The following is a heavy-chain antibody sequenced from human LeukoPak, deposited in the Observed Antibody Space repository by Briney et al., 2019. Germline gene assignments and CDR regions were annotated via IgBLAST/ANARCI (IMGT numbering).Heavy chain of an antibody. Sequence: GGSLRLSCSASGFTFSDYDMNWVRQAPGKGLEWVSSISGLSTHIYYGDPVKGRFSISRDNAKNSVYLQMNSLGVEDTAIYYCGRAFPPLRTSSAGDLWGQGILVTVSS. CDR1: GFTFSDYD. D-gene: IGHD3-16*01. V-gene: IGHV3-69-1*02. J-gene: IGHJ4*02. CDR3: GRAFPPLRTSSAGDL. CDR2: ISGLSTHI.